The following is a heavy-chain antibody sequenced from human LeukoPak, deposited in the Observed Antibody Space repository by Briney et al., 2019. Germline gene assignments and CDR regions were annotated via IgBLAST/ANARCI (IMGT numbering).Heavy chain of an antibody. D-gene: IGHD3-22*01. Sequence: GGSLRLSCAASGFTFSSYAMHWVRQAPGKGLEWVAVISYDGSNKYYADSVKGRFTISRDNSKNTLYLQMNSLRAEDTAVYYCARDLDSSGYYLGVDYWGQGTLVTVSS. CDR1: GFTFSSYA. V-gene: IGHV3-30*04. J-gene: IGHJ4*02. CDR3: ARDLDSSGYYLGVDY. CDR2: ISYDGSNK.